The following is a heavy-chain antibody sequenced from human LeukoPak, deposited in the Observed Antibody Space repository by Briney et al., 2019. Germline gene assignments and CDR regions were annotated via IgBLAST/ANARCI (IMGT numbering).Heavy chain of an antibody. D-gene: IGHD1-26*01. CDR2: ISGSGSTI. CDR3: ASSTYFAIVGGATPIWYAFDI. V-gene: IGHV3-11*04. CDR1: GFTFSDYY. J-gene: IGHJ3*02. Sequence: PWGVLRLSCAASGFTFSDYYMSWIRQAPGKGLEWVSYISGSGSTIYYADSVKGRFTISRDNAKNSLYLQMNSLRAEDTAVYYCASSTYFAIVGGATPIWYAFDIWGQGTMVTVSS.